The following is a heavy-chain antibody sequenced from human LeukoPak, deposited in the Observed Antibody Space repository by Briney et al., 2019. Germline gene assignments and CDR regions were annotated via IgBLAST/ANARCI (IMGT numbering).Heavy chain of an antibody. V-gene: IGHV3-23*01. CDR1: GFTFSSYA. CDR3: AKETAMGNV. CDR2: ISGSGGST. Sequence: AGGSLRLSCAASGFTFSSYAMSWVRQAPGKGLEWVSAISGSGGSTYYADSVKGRFTISRDNSNNTLYLQMNSLRAEDTSAYYCAKETAMGNVWGKGTTVTVSS. D-gene: IGHD5-18*01. J-gene: IGHJ6*04.